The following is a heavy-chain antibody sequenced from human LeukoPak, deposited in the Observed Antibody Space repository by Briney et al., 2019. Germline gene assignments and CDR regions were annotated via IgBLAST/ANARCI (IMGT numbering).Heavy chain of an antibody. V-gene: IGHV3-30*04. CDR3: AREKMRRGYHPGYGMDV. J-gene: IGHJ6*04. D-gene: IGHD5-18*01. CDR1: GFTFSSYA. CDR2: ISYDGSNK. Sequence: GGSLRLSCAASGFTFSSYAMHWVRQAPGKGLEWVAVISYDGSNKYYADSVKGRFTISRDNSKNTLYQQMNSLRAEDTAVYYCAREKMRRGYHPGYGMDVWGKGTTVTVSS.